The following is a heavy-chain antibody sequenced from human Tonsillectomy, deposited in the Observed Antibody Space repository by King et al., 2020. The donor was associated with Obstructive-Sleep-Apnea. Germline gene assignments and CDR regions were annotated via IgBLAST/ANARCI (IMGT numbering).Heavy chain of an antibody. CDR3: ARRIDRGRCGGDCYPDY. V-gene: IGHV5-51*01. CDR2: IYPGDSDT. J-gene: IGHJ4*02. Sequence: VQLVEPGAEVKKPGESLKISCKGSGYSFTSYWIGWVRQMPGKGLEWMGIIYPGDSDTRYSPSFQGQVTISADKSISTAYLQWSSLKASDTAMYYCARRIDRGRCGGDCYPDYWGQGTLVTVSS. D-gene: IGHD2-21*02. CDR1: GYSFTSYW.